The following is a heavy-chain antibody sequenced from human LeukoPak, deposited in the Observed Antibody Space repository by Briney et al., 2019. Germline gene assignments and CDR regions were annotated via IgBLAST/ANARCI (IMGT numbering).Heavy chain of an antibody. V-gene: IGHV3-74*01. Sequence: GGSLRLSCAASGFTFSSYWMHWVRQAPGKGLVWVSRINSDGSSTSYADSVKGRFTISRDNAKNTLYLQMNSLTAEDTALYHRARDRSYGSFDFWGQGTLVTVSS. CDR1: GFTFSSYW. D-gene: IGHD5-18*01. CDR2: INSDGSST. CDR3: ARDRSYGSFDF. J-gene: IGHJ4*02.